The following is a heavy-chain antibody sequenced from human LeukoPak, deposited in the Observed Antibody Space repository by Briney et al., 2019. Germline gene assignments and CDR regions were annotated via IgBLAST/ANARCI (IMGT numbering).Heavy chain of an antibody. CDR3: ATELRWKDH. CDR2: MKPNSGNT. D-gene: IGHD4-23*01. CDR1: GYTFTNYD. Sequence: GASVKVSCKASGYTFTNYDINWVRQASGQGLEWMGYMKPNSGNTGYAQKFQGRVTMTRDTSISTAYMELSSVTSEDTAVYYCATELRWKDHWGQGTLVTVSS. J-gene: IGHJ4*02. V-gene: IGHV1-8*01.